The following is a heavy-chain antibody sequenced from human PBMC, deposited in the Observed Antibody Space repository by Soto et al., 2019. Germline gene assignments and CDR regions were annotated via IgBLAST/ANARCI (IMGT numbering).Heavy chain of an antibody. V-gene: IGHV3-7*01. CDR2: IKQDGIEK. J-gene: IGHJ4*02. Sequence: GGSLRLSCAASGFAFSNYWISWVRQAPWKGLEWVATIKQDGIEKYYVDSVKGPFTISRDKAKNSLYLQMNSLRAEDTAVYHCARGGHSMLVVGGFDYWGQGDLVTFSS. CDR1: GFAFSNYW. D-gene: IGHD3-22*01. CDR3: ARGGHSMLVVGGFDY.